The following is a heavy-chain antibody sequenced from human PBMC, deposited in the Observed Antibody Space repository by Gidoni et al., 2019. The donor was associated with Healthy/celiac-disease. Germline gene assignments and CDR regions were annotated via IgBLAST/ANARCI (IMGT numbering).Heavy chain of an antibody. D-gene: IGHD3-3*01. J-gene: IGHJ4*02. V-gene: IGHV3-49*03. CDR1: GFTFGDYA. Sequence: EVQLVESGGGLVQPGRSLRLSCTASGFTFGDYAMSWFRQAPGKGLEWVGFIRSKAYGGTTEYAASVKGRFTISRDDSKSIAYLQMNSLKTEDTAVYYCTRDYDFWSGYYHLDYWGQGTLVTVSS. CDR2: IRSKAYGGTT. CDR3: TRDYDFWSGYYHLDY.